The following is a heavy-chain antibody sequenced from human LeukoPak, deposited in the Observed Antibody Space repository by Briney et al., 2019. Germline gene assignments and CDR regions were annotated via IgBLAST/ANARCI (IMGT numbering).Heavy chain of an antibody. Sequence: SQTLSLTCTVSGGSISSGSYYWSWIRQPAGKGVGWIGRISTSGSTNYNPSLKSRVTTSVDMSKNQFSLKLTSVTAADTAVYYCARHWKYCNIGDCHDNWFDPWGQGTLVTVSS. J-gene: IGHJ5*02. V-gene: IGHV4-61*02. D-gene: IGHD2-8*01. CDR3: ARHWKYCNIGDCHDNWFDP. CDR2: ISTSGST. CDR1: GGSISSGSYY.